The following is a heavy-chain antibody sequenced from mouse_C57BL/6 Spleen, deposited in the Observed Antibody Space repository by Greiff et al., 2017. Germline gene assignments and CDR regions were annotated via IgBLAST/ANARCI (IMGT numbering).Heavy chain of an antibody. Sequence: QVQLQQSGTELVKPGASVKLSCKASGYTFTSYWMHWVKQRPGQGLEWIGNINPSNGGTNYNEKFKSKATLTVDKSSSTAYMQLSSLTSEDSAVYYCARSLYGYDKGAWFAYWGQGTLVTVSA. CDR3: ARSLYGYDKGAWFAY. V-gene: IGHV1-53*01. CDR2: INPSNGGT. J-gene: IGHJ3*01. D-gene: IGHD2-2*01. CDR1: GYTFTSYW.